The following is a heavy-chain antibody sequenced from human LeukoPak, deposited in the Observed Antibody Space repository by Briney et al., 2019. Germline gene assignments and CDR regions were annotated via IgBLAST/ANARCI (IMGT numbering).Heavy chain of an antibody. CDR2: ISGRDRTT. D-gene: IGHD3-22*01. CDR1: GFTFSRFA. Sequence: PGGSLRLSCAASGFTFSRFAMSWVRQAPGKGLEWVSSISGRDRTTYYADSVKGRFTISRDNSKNILYLQMNSLRADDTAVYYCAKDGNYFDSSGYLIPFDYWGQGTLVTVSS. V-gene: IGHV3-23*01. J-gene: IGHJ4*02. CDR3: AKDGNYFDSSGYLIPFDY.